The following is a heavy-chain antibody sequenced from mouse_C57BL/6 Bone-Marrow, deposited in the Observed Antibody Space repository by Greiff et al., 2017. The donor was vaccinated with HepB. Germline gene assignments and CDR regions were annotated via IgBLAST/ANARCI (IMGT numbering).Heavy chain of an antibody. J-gene: IGHJ1*03. Sequence: VQLQQSGAELVKPGASVKISCKASGYTFTDYYINWVKQRPGQGLEWIGKIGPGSGSTYYNEKFKGKATLTADKSSSTAYMQLSSLTSEDSAVYFCARCNSNYYGSSYWYFDVWGTGTTVTVSS. D-gene: IGHD1-1*01. CDR3: ARCNSNYYGSSYWYFDV. CDR2: IGPGSGST. CDR1: GYTFTDYY. V-gene: IGHV1-77*01.